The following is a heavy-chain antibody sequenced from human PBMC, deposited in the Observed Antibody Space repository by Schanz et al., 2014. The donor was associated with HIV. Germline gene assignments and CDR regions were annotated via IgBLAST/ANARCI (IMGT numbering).Heavy chain of an antibody. V-gene: IGHV4-61*08. CDR2: VYYSGHA. J-gene: IGHJ6*02. Sequence: QMQLQESGPGLVKPSETLSLSCTVSGGSVITTGQHWSWVRQPPGKGLEWIGYVYYSGHAKYNPSRKSRFTISIDTSKNQFSLNLNSVTAADTAVYFCGRGTRYERDYVGPRSDGMDVWGQGTTVIVSS. D-gene: IGHD4-17*01. CDR1: GGSVITTGQH. CDR3: GRGTRYERDYVGPRSDGMDV.